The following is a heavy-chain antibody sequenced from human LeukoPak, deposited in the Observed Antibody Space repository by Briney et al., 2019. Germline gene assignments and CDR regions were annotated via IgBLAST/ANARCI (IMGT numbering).Heavy chain of an antibody. V-gene: IGHV1-69*01. CDR2: IIHIFGTE. CDR3: ARGRLAAAGVFDP. CDR1: GGTFSSYA. Sequence: ASVKVSCKASGGTFSSYAISWLRQAPGQGLEWMGGIIHIFGTENYAEKLQGRVTITADESTNTAYMELSSLRSEDTAAYYCARGRLAAAGVFDPWGQGTLVTVSS. J-gene: IGHJ5*02. D-gene: IGHD6-13*01.